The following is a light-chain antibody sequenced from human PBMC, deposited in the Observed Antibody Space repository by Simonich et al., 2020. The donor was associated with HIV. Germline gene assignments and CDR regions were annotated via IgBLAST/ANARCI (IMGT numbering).Light chain of an antibody. CDR1: SSDVNF. CDR2: ANN. V-gene: IGLV2-23*01. J-gene: IGLJ1*01. Sequence: QSALTQPASVSGSPGQSIPISCTITSSDVNFVSWFQHHPGKAPTLLISANNKRPSGISNRFSGSKSGNTASLTISGLQAEDEADYYCCSYAGSASYYVFGTGTKVTVL. CDR3: CSYAGSASYYV.